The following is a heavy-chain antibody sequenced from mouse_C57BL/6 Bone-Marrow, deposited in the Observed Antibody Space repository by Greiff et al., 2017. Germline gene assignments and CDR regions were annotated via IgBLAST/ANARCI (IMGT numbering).Heavy chain of an antibody. CDR2: IWRGGST. V-gene: IGHV2-5*01. CDR1: GFSLTSYG. CDR3: AKSPDSSGYSMDY. Sequence: QVQLKESGPGLVQPSQSLSITCTVSGFSLTSYGVHWVRQSPGKGLAWLGVIWRGGSTDYNAAFMSRLSITKDNSKSQVFFKMNSLQADDTAIYYCAKSPDSSGYSMDYWGQGTSVTVSS. D-gene: IGHD3-2*02. J-gene: IGHJ4*01.